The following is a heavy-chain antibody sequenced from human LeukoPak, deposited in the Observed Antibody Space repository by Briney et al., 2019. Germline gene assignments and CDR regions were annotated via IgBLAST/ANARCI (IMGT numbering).Heavy chain of an antibody. CDR3: ARDGGFYYTASPNSWFDP. Sequence: SETLSLTCIVSGYSISSDYCWGWIRQPPGKGLEWIRRISHRGSPSHNPSLKSRVALSADTPNNQFSLGLISVTAADTAVYYCARDGGFYYTASPNSWFDPWGQGILVTVSS. J-gene: IGHJ5*02. CDR1: GYSISSDYC. V-gene: IGHV4-38-2*02. CDR2: ISHRGSP. D-gene: IGHD2-15*01.